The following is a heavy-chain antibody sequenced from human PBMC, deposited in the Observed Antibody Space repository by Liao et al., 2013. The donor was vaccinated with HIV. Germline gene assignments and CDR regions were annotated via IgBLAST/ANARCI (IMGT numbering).Heavy chain of an antibody. D-gene: IGHD5-12*01. V-gene: IGHV4-4*07. CDR3: ARSPIVTTIEDVYFSYFDY. CDR2: VHSSGSA. J-gene: IGHJ4*02. CDR1: GGSINTYY. Sequence: QVQLQESGPGLVKPSETLSLTCSVSGGSINTYYWNWIRQPAGKGLEWIGRVHSSGSANYSPSLRSRATISVDTSKNQFSLILTSVSAADTAVYYCARSPIVTTIEDVYFSYFDYWGQGTLVTVSS.